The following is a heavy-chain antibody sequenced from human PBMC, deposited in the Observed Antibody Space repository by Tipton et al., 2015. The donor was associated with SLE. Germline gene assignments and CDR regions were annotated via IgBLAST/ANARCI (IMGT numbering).Heavy chain of an antibody. CDR3: AGDWGDDFWSGRGAFDI. Sequence: SLRLSCAASGFSFSTYEMNWVRQAPEKGLEWVSYISSSGSTIYYADSVKGRFTISRDNAKNSLYLQMNSLRAEDTAVYYCAGDWGDDFWSGRGAFDIWGQGTMVTVSS. D-gene: IGHD3-3*01. J-gene: IGHJ3*02. V-gene: IGHV3-48*03. CDR2: ISSSGSTI. CDR1: GFSFSTYE.